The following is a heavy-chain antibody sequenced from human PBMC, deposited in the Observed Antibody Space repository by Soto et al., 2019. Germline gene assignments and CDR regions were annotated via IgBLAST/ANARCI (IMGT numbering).Heavy chain of an antibody. CDR1: GDSIISSDFY. J-gene: IGHJ5*02. CDR2: IFYLGSS. CDR3: ARHSLALRKNNWFDP. V-gene: IGHV4-39*01. Sequence: SETLSLTCTVSGDSIISSDFYWGWVRQPPGKGLEWIGSIFYLGSSYYNPSLTSRVTMSVDTSKTQFSLRLRSVTAADTALYFCARHSLALRKNNWFDPWGQGIMVTVSS. D-gene: IGHD3-3*02.